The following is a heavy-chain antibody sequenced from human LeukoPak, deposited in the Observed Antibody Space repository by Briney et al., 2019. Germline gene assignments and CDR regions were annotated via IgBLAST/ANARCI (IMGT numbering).Heavy chain of an antibody. V-gene: IGHV4-59*01. CDR2: IYYSGST. CDR1: GGSISSYY. CDR3: ASLSGSYEAFDY. J-gene: IGHJ4*02. Sequence: SETLSLTCTVSGGSISSYYWSWIRQPPGKGLEWIGYIYYSGSTYYNPSLKSRVTISVDTSKNQFSLKLSSVTAADTAVYYCASLSGSYEAFDYWGQGTLVTVSS. D-gene: IGHD1-26*01.